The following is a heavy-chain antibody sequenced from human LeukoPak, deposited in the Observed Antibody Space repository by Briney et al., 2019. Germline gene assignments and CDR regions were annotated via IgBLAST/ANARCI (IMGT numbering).Heavy chain of an antibody. D-gene: IGHD4-23*01. Sequence: PGGSLRLSCAASGFTFSSYAMSWVRQAPGKGLEWVSAISDSGGGTYYADSAKGRFTISRDNSKNTLCLQMNSLRAEDTAVYYCARGTDYGGMGDYFDYWGQGTLVTVSS. J-gene: IGHJ4*02. V-gene: IGHV3-23*01. CDR3: ARGTDYGGMGDYFDY. CDR2: ISDSGGGT. CDR1: GFTFSSYA.